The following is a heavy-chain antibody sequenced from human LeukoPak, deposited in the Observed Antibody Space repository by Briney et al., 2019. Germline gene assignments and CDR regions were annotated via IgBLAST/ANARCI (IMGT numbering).Heavy chain of an antibody. CDR3: ARGISTTGHDY. J-gene: IGHJ4*02. CDR2: VFHTGSS. D-gene: IGHD4-11*01. CDR1: GYSISSGYY. V-gene: IGHV4-38-2*01. Sequence: SEILSLTCAVSGYSISSGYYWGWIRQPPGKGPEWIGSVFHTGSSYYIPSLKSRVTISVDTSKNQFSLEVSSVTAADTAIYYCARGISTTGHDYWGPGTLVTVSS.